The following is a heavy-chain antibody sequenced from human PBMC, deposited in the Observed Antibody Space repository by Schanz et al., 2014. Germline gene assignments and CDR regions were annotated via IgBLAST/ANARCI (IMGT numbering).Heavy chain of an antibody. D-gene: IGHD1-20*01. CDR1: GFTFSSYA. CDR3: ARRITGTHHNPYYHGMDV. V-gene: IGHV3-23*01. Sequence: EVQLLESGGGLVQPGGSLRLSCAASGFTFSSYAMSWVRQAPGKGLEWVSAISGSGETTYYADSVKGRFTISRDNSKTALSLQMNSLRAEDTAVYYCARRITGTHHNPYYHGMDVWGQGTTVTVSS. J-gene: IGHJ6*02. CDR2: ISGSGETT.